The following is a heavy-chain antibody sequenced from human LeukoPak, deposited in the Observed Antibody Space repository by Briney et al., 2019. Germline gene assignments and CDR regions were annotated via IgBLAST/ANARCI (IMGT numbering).Heavy chain of an antibody. Sequence: PSETLSLTCTVSGGSINSYYWSWIRQPPGKGLEWIGYIYYSGSTNYNPSLKSRVTISVDTSKNQFSLKLSSVTAADTAVYYCARGPTVTDPPDYWGQGTLVTVSS. CDR3: ARGPTVTDPPDY. V-gene: IGHV4-59*01. D-gene: IGHD4-17*01. CDR2: IYYSGST. J-gene: IGHJ4*02. CDR1: GGSINSYY.